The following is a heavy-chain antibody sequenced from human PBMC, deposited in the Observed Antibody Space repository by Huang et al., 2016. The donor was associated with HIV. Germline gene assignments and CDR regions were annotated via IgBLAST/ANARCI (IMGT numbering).Heavy chain of an antibody. CDR2: INHSEST. CDR1: GGSFSGYY. J-gene: IGHJ6*03. V-gene: IGHV4-34*01. CDR3: ARGQGGYYYYYMDV. Sequence: QVQLQQWGAGLLRPSETLSLTRAVYGGSFSGYYGTWIRQPPGEGLEWIGEINHSESTHYNPSLKSRVTISVDTSRNQFSLTLTSVTAADTAVYYCARGQGGYYYYYMDVWGKGTTVTVSS.